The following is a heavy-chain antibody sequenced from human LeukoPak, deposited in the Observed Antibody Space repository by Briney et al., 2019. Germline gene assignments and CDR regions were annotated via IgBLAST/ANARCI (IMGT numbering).Heavy chain of an antibody. CDR1: GFTFSSYW. CDR3: ARDSAVAAPVDY. D-gene: IGHD6-13*01. Sequence: GGSLRLSCAASGFTFSSYWMSWVRQAPGKGLEWVSSISSSSSYIYYADSVKGRFTISRDNAKNSLYLQMNSLRAEDTAVYYCARDSAVAAPVDYWGQGTLVTVSS. V-gene: IGHV3-21*01. CDR2: ISSSSSYI. J-gene: IGHJ4*02.